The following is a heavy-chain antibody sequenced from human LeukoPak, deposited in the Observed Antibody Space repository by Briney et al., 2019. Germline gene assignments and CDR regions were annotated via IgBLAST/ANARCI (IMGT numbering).Heavy chain of an antibody. J-gene: IGHJ6*03. CDR2: INPNSGGT. CDR3: ARRLEDSYYYYYMDV. Sequence: ASVKVSCKASGYTFTGYYTHWVRQAPGQGLEWMGWINPNSGGTNYAQKFQGRVTMTRDTSISTSYMELSRLRSDDTAVYYCARRLEDSYYYYYMDVWGKGTTVTVSS. V-gene: IGHV1-2*02. CDR1: GYTFTGYY. D-gene: IGHD6-19*01.